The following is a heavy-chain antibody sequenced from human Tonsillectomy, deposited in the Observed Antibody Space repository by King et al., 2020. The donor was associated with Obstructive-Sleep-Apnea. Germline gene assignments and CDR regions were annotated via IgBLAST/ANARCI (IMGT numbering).Heavy chain of an antibody. D-gene: IGHD2-21*02. CDR2: IIPIFGTA. V-gene: IGHV1-69*01. CDR3: ASLVVTASSGWFDP. CDR1: GGTFSSYA. J-gene: IGHJ5*02. Sequence: VQLVESGAEVKKPGSSVKVSCKASGGTFSSYAISWVRQAPGQGLEWMGGIIPIFGTANYAQRFQGRVTITADESTSTAYMGLSSLRSEDTAVYYCASLVVTASSGWFDPWGQGTLVTVSS.